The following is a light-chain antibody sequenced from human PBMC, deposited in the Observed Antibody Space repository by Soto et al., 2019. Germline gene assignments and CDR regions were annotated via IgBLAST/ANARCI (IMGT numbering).Light chain of an antibody. J-gene: IGKJ5*01. CDR1: QSVGYN. CDR3: QHYGASPIT. V-gene: IGKV3-20*01. Sequence: EIVLTQSPGSLSLSPGERATLSCRASQSVGYNMAWYQQKPGQPPELLIFGASNRATDIPARFSGGGSGTDFTLTISRLEPDDFALYYCQHYGASPITFGQGTRLEIK. CDR2: GAS.